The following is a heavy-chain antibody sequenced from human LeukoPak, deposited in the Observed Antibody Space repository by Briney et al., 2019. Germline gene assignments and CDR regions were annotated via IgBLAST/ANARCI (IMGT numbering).Heavy chain of an antibody. Sequence: GGSLRLSCAASGFTFSSYGMHRVRQAPGKGLEWVAFIRYDGSNKYYADSVKGRFTISRDNSKNTLYLQMNSLRAEDTAVYYCARDYYGSGSYYGGYYFDYWGQGTLVTVSS. D-gene: IGHD3-10*01. CDR2: IRYDGSNK. CDR3: ARDYYGSGSYYGGYYFDY. J-gene: IGHJ4*02. V-gene: IGHV3-30*02. CDR1: GFTFSSYG.